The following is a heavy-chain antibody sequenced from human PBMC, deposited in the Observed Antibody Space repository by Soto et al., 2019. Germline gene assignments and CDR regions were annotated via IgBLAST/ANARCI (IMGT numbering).Heavy chain of an antibody. CDR3: ARPGGSGWFYFDS. J-gene: IGHJ4*02. Sequence: SETLSLTCTVSGGSISSSSYYWCWIRHPPGKGLEWIGSIYYIGSTYYNPSLKSRVTISVDTSKNHFSLRLSSVTAADTAVYYCARPGGSGWFYFDSWGQGSQVTVSS. D-gene: IGHD6-13*01. CDR2: IYYIGST. V-gene: IGHV4-39*02. CDR1: GGSISSSSYY.